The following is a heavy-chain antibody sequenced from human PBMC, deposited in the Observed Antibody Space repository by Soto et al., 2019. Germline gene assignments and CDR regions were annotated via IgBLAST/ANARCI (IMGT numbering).Heavy chain of an antibody. D-gene: IGHD1-26*01. CDR2: ISGSGGST. J-gene: IGHJ4*02. Sequence: EVQLLESGGGLVQPGGSLRLSCAASGFTFSSYAMSWVRQAPGKGLEWVSAISGSGGSTYYADSVKGQFTISRDNSKNTLYLQMNSLRAEDTAAYYCAKDRSGGGSHYNYWGQGTLVTVSS. CDR1: GFTFSSYA. V-gene: IGHV3-23*01. CDR3: AKDRSGGGSHYNY.